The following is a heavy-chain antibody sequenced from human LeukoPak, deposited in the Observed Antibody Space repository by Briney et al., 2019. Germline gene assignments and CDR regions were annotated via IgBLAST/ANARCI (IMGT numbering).Heavy chain of an antibody. V-gene: IGHV3-30-3*01. CDR1: GFTFSSHA. Sequence: GGSLRLSCAASGFTFSSHAMHWVRQAPGTGLEWVAVISYDGSNKYYADSVRGRFTTSRDNAKNSLYLQMDSLRAEDTAVYYCARTAGPLGAFDILGQGTMVTVSS. CDR2: ISYDGSNK. CDR3: ARTAGPLGAFDI. J-gene: IGHJ3*02. D-gene: IGHD6-13*01.